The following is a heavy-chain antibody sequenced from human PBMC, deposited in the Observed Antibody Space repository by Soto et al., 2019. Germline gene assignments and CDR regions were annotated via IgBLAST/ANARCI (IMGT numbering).Heavy chain of an antibody. J-gene: IGHJ6*02. CDR2: ISAYNGNT. CDR1: GYTFTSYG. Sequence: ASVKVSCKASGYTFTSYGISWVRQAPGQGLEWMGWISAYNGNTNYAQKLQGRVTMTTDTSTSTAYMELRSLRSDDTAVYYCARTLGYCTNGVCYGYYYGMDVWGQGTTVTDS. CDR3: ARTLGYCTNGVCYGYYYGMDV. D-gene: IGHD2-8*01. V-gene: IGHV1-18*01.